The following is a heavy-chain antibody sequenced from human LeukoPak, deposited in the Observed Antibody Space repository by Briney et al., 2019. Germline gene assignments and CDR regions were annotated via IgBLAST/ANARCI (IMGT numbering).Heavy chain of an antibody. CDR2: IYYSEST. CDR1: GGSIRSYY. Sequence: PSETLSLTCTVSGGSIRSYYWSWIRQPPGKGLEWIGYIYYSESTNYTPSLKSRVTISVVSSKNQFFLDLTSVTAADTAVYYCARGLMRYDSDSRCLHWYFDLWGRGTLVTVSS. D-gene: IGHD3-22*01. J-gene: IGHJ2*01. V-gene: IGHV4-59*01. CDR3: ARGLMRYDSDSRCLHWYFDL.